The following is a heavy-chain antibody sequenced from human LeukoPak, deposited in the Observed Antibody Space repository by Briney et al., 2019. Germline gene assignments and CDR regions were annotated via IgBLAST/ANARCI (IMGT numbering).Heavy chain of an antibody. D-gene: IGHD3-22*01. CDR3: TRGGYYDSSGYPYFDY. J-gene: IGHJ4*02. CDR1: GFTFGDHA. V-gene: IGHV3-49*04. CDR2: IRSKAYGGTT. Sequence: PGGSLRLSCSASGFTFGDHAMSWVRQAPGKGLEWVGFIRSKAYGGTTEYAASVKGRFTISGDDSKSIAYLQMNSLKTEDTAVYYCTRGGYYDSSGYPYFDYWGQGTLVTVSS.